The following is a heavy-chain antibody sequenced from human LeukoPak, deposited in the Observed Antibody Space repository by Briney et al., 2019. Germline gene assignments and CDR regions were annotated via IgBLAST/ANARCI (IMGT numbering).Heavy chain of an antibody. CDR2: ISGSGGST. Sequence: PGGSLRLSCAASGFTFSSYAMSWVRQAPGKGLEWVSAISGSGGSTYYADSVKGRFTISRDNSKNTLYLQMNSLRAEDTAVYYCARDAAKTLSGPCDYWGQGTLVTVSS. CDR1: GFTFSSYA. J-gene: IGHJ4*02. V-gene: IGHV3-23*01. D-gene: IGHD2-15*01. CDR3: ARDAAKTLSGPCDY.